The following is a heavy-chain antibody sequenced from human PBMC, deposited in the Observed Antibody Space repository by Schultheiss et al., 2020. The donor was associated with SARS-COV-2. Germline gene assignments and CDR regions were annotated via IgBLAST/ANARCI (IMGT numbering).Heavy chain of an antibody. V-gene: IGHV3-33*06. J-gene: IGHJ4*02. CDR1: GFTFSSYG. CDR2: IWYDGSNK. D-gene: IGHD6-19*01. Sequence: GGSLRLSCAASGFTFSSYGMHWVRQAPGKGLEWVAVIWYDGSNKYYADSVKGRFTISRDNSKNTLYLQMTSLRAEDTAVYYCAKDLRIAVAGPDYWGQGTLVTVSS. CDR3: AKDLRIAVAGPDY.